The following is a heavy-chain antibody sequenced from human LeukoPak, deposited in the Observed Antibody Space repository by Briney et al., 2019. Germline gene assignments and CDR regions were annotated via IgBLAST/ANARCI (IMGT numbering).Heavy chain of an antibody. CDR3: ANFQWLRYFAF. CDR2: ISSSGNIK. V-gene: IGHV3-11*01. Sequence: PGGSLSLSCAASGFTFSDYYMSWIRQAPGKGLEWLSYISSSGNIKYYTDSVKGRFTISRDNAKNSLYLQMNSLRAEDTAVYYCANFQWLRYFAFWGQGTLVTVSS. J-gene: IGHJ4*02. CDR1: GFTFSDYY. D-gene: IGHD5-12*01.